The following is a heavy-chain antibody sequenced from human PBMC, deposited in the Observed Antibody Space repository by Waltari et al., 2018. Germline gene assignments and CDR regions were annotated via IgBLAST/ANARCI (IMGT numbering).Heavy chain of an antibody. J-gene: IGHJ4*02. CDR1: GASIRCHY. D-gene: IGHD6-19*01. CDR2: INDKGNI. V-gene: IGHV4-59*11. CDR3: ARDTRTGWHFEH. Sequence: QVQLQAWGPGLVQPSETLCLPCTVSGASIRCHYWRWIRQTPGKGLEYIGHINDKGNINYNPSLKSRVSMSLDTSKNQFSLTLTSVTAADTAMYFCARDTRTGWHFEHWGQGTLVTVSS.